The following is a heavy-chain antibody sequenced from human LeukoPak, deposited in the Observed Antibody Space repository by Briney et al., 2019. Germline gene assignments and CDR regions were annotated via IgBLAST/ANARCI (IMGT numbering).Heavy chain of an antibody. CDR2: ISDSGST. CDR3: ATRDV. Sequence: PSETLSLTCAVSGGSTRSYYWSWIRQPPGKGLEWIGYISDSGSTKYNPSLESRVTISVDTSKNQFSLRLSSVTAADTAVYYCATRDVWGQGTTVTVSS. CDR1: GGSTRSYY. V-gene: IGHV4-59*12. J-gene: IGHJ6*02.